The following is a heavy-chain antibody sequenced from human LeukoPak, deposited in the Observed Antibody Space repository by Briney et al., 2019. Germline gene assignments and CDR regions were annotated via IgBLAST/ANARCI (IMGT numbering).Heavy chain of an antibody. Sequence: GGSLRLSCAASGFTFDDYAMHWVRQAPGKGLEWVSGISWNSGSIGYADSVKGRFTISRDNAKNSLYLQMNSLRAEDMALYYCAKSDSYGYYFDYWGQGALVTVSS. CDR3: AKSDSYGYYFDY. CDR1: GFTFDDYA. J-gene: IGHJ4*02. D-gene: IGHD5-18*01. V-gene: IGHV3-9*03. CDR2: ISWNSGSI.